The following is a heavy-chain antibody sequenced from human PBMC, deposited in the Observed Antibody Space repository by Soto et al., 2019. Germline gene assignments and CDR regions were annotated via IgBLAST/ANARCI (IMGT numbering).Heavy chain of an antibody. CDR3: ARRRCTSSSCFMDV. D-gene: IGHD2-2*01. Sequence: GGSLRLSCAASGIIFSNYWMNWVRQAPGKGLEWVANINQDESEKYYVDSVRGRFTISRDSAKNSLYLQMSSLRVEDTAVYYCARRRCTSSSCFMDVWGKGTTVTVSS. J-gene: IGHJ6*03. V-gene: IGHV3-7*01. CDR2: INQDESEK. CDR1: GIIFSNYW.